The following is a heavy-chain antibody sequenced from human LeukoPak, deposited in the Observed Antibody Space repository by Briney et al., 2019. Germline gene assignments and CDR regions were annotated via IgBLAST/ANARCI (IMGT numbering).Heavy chain of an antibody. D-gene: IGHD1-1*01. Sequence: PGGSLSLSCAASGFSFSDYYMSWLRPAPGKGLEWVSYISSSGSTIYYADSVKGRFTISRDNAKNSLYLQMNSLRAEDTAVYYCARVPMYYYYYMDVWGKGTTVTVSS. V-gene: IGHV3-11*04. CDR2: ISSSGSTI. CDR3: ARVPMYYYYYMDV. J-gene: IGHJ6*03. CDR1: GFSFSDYY.